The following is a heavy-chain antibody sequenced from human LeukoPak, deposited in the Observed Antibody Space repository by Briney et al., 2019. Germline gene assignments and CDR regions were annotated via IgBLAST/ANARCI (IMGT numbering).Heavy chain of an antibody. J-gene: IGHJ6*03. D-gene: IGHD2-8*01. CDR3: ARAPGVRYYYYMDV. Sequence: PGGSLRLSCAASGFTFSSYWMSWVRQAPGKGLEWVANIKKDGSEKYYVDSVKGRFTISRDNVKNSLYLQMNSLRAEDTALYYCARAPGVRYYYYMDVWGKGTTVTVSS. V-gene: IGHV3-7*03. CDR1: GFTFSSYW. CDR2: IKKDGSEK.